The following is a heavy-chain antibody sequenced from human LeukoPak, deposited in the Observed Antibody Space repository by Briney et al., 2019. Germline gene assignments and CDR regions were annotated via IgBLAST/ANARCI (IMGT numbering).Heavy chain of an antibody. CDR2: IIPIFGTA. V-gene: IGHV1-69*05. J-gene: IGHJ4*02. Sequence: SVKVSCKASGGTFSSYAISWVRQAPGQGLEWMGGIIPIFGTANYAQKFQGRVTITTDESTSTAYMELSSLRSEDKAVCYFAGGGGVLGKYCSSTSCYGGHYWGQGTLVTVSS. CDR3: AGGGGVLGKYCSSTSCYGGHY. CDR1: GGTFSSYA. D-gene: IGHD2-2*01.